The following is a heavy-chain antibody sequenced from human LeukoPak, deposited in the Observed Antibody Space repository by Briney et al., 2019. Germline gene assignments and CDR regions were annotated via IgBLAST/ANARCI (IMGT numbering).Heavy chain of an antibody. V-gene: IGHV4-38-2*01. CDR3: ARQLYYYDSSGYYFDAFDI. Sequence: PSETLSLTCAVSGYSLSSGYYWGWIRQPPGKGLEWIGSIYHSGSTYYNPSPKSRVTISVDTSKNQFSLKLSSVTAADTAVYYCARQLYYYDSSGYYFDAFDIWGQGTMVTVSS. CDR2: IYHSGST. D-gene: IGHD3-22*01. CDR1: GYSLSSGYY. J-gene: IGHJ3*02.